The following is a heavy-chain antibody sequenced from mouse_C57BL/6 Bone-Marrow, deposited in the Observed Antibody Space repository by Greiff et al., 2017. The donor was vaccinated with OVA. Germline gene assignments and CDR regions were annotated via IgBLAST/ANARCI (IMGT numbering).Heavy chain of an antibody. CDR3: AREGGNDGGWYFDF. CDR1: GYAFSSYW. V-gene: IGHV1-80*01. Sequence: QVQLQQSGAELVKPGASVKISCKASGYAFSSYWMNWVKQRPGKGLEWIGQIYPGDGDTNYNGKFKGKATLTADKSSSTAYMQLSSLTSEDSAVYFVAREGGNDGGWYFDFWGTGTTVTVSS. CDR2: IYPGDGDT. J-gene: IGHJ1*03. D-gene: IGHD2-2*01.